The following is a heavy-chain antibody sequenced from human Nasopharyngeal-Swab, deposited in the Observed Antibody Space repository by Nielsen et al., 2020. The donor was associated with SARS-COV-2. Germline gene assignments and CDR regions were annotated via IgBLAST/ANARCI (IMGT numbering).Heavy chain of an antibody. CDR3: ASYCGGDCYAFDY. CDR2: IYYSGST. D-gene: IGHD2-21*02. J-gene: IGHJ4*02. V-gene: IGHV4-39*07. Sequence: ASMSIAWAGSGGSFSGSSDYWFWLRQPPGKGLEWIGSIYYSGSTYYNPSLKSRVTISVDTSKNQFSLKLSSVTAADTAVYYCASYCGGDCYAFDYWGQGTLVTVSS. CDR1: GGSFSGSSDY.